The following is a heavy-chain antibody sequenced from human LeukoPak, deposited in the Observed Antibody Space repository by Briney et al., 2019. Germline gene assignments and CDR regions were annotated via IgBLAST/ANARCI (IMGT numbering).Heavy chain of an antibody. CDR3: ARVGSGYDYLYYFDY. Sequence: SETLSLTCTVSGGSISSYYWSWIRQPPGKGLEWIGYIYYSGSTNYIPSLKSRVTISVDTSKNQFSLKLSSVTAADTAVYYCARVGSGYDYLYYFDYWGQGTLVTVSS. D-gene: IGHD5-12*01. V-gene: IGHV4-59*01. J-gene: IGHJ4*02. CDR2: IYYSGST. CDR1: GGSISSYY.